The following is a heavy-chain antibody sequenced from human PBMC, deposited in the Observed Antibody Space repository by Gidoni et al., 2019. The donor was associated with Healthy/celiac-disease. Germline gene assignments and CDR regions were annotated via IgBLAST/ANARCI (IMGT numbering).Heavy chain of an antibody. CDR3: AREFVYSGRWAFDI. CDR1: GFTFSSYS. Sequence: EVQRVESGGGLVTPGGSLRVSGAASGFTFSSYSMNWVRQAPGKGLEWVSSISSSSSYIYYAYSVKGRFTISRDNAKNSLYLQMNSLRAEDTAVYYCAREFVYSGRWAFDIWGQGTMVTVSS. J-gene: IGHJ3*02. D-gene: IGHD1-26*01. CDR2: ISSSSSYI. V-gene: IGHV3-21*01.